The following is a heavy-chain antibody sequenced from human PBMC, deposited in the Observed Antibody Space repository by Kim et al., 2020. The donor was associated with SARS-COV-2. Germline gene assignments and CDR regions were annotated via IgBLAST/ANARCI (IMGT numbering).Heavy chain of an antibody. Sequence: GGSLRLSCAASGFTFSSYAMHWVRQAPGKGLEWVAVISYDGSNKYYADSVKGRFTISRDNSKNTLYLQMNSLRAEDTAVYYCARVNSSNTTWGQGTLVTVSS. CDR1: GFTFSSYA. V-gene: IGHV3-30*04. CDR2: ISYDGSNK. CDR3: ARVNSSNTT. J-gene: IGHJ4*02. D-gene: IGHD2-2*01.